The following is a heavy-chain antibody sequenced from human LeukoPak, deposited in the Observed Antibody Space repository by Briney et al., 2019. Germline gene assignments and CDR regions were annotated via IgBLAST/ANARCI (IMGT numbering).Heavy chain of an antibody. Sequence: GGSLRLSCAASGFTFSSYWMSWVRQAPGKGLEWVANINQDGSEKYNVDSVKGRFTIYRDNNKKSLYVQMNSLRAEDTAVYYCAWDSILRYYFDYWGQGTLVTVSS. V-gene: IGHV3-7*04. CDR1: GFTFSSYW. CDR2: INQDGSEK. J-gene: IGHJ4*02. CDR3: AWDSILRYYFDY. D-gene: IGHD3-16*02.